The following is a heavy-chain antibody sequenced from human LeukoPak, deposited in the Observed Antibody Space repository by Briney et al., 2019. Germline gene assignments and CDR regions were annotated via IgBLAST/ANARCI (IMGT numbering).Heavy chain of an antibody. CDR2: INYSGRT. CDR1: GGSISTYF. D-gene: IGHD5-12*01. V-gene: IGHV4-59*08. J-gene: IGHJ4*02. Sequence: SETLSLTCTVSGGSISTYFWSWIRQPPGKGLEWIGYINYSGRTKYNPSLKGQATISVDTSKNQFSLTLSSVTAADTAVYFCARHESSGYAFYEYWGQGTLVTVSS. CDR3: ARHESSGYAFYEY.